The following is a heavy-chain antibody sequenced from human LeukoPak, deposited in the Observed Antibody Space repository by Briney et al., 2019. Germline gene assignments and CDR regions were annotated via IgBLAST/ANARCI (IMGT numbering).Heavy chain of an antibody. CDR3: MRDYMGWFDP. Sequence: GGSLRLSCVASGFSVSNFQMYRVRQAPGKGLEWVSIISLDGSTEFYADSVKGRFTISRDTASNTMHLEMNNLRIEDTAVYYCMRDYMGWFDPWGQGSLVTVSS. J-gene: IGHJ5*02. CDR1: GFSVSNFQ. V-gene: IGHV3-30-3*01. D-gene: IGHD3-10*01. CDR2: ISLDGSTE.